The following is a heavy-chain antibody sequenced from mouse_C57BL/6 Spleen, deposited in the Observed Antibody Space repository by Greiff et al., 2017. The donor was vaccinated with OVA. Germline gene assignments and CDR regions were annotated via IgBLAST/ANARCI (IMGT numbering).Heavy chain of an antibody. V-gene: IGHV1-64*01. CDR1: GYTFTSYW. J-gene: IGHJ1*03. CDR2: IHPNSGST. CDR3: ARSEDYDAWYFDV. Sequence: QVQLQQPGAELVKPGASVKLSCKASGYTFTSYWMHWVKQRPGQGLEWIGMIHPNSGSTNYNEKFKSKATLTVDKSSSTAYMQLSSLTSEDSAVYYCARSEDYDAWYFDVWGTGTTVTVSS. D-gene: IGHD2-4*01.